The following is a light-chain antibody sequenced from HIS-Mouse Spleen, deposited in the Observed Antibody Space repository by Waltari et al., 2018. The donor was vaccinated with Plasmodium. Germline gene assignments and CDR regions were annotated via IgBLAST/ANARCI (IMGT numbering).Light chain of an antibody. J-gene: IGKJ1*01. CDR1: QSISSR. CDR2: KAS. CDR3: QQYNNWPAWT. Sequence: DIQMTQSPSTLSASVGDRVTITCRASQSISSRLAWYQQKPGKAPKLLIYKASSLESGVPSRFSGSGSGTEFTLIISSLQSEDFAVYYCQQYNNWPAWTFGQGTKVEIK. V-gene: IGKV1-5*03.